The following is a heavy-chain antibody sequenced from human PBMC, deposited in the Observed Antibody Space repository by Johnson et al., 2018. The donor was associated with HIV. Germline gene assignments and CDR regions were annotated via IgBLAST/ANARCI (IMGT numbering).Heavy chain of an antibody. CDR3: ARVLADGWFSYDVFDV. Sequence: VQLVESGGGLVQPGGSLRLSCAASGFTVSSNYMTWVRQGPGKGLEWVSVIYSGGSTYYADSVKGRFTISRDNSKNTLYLQMNSLRAEDTAVYYCARVLADGWFSYDVFDVWGQGTLVIVSS. D-gene: IGHD6-19*01. CDR1: GFTVSSNY. J-gene: IGHJ3*01. CDR2: IYSGGST. V-gene: IGHV3-66*01.